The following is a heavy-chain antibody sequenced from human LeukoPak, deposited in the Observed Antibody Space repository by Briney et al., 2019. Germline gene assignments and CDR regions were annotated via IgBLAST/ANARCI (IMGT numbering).Heavy chain of an antibody. CDR2: IIPIFGTA. D-gene: IGHD2-2*01. CDR1: GGTFSSYA. J-gene: IGHJ6*02. V-gene: IGHV1-69*13. CDR3: AGGLKYCSSTSCPPRYYYGMDV. Sequence: SVKVSCKASGGTFSSYAISWVRQAPGQGLEWMGGIIPIFGTANYAQKFQGRVTITADESTSTAYMELSSLRSKDTAVYYCAGGLKYCSSTSCPPRYYYGMDVWGQGTTVTVSS.